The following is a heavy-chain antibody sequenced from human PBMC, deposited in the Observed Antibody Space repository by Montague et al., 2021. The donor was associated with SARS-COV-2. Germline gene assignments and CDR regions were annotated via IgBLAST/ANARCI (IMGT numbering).Heavy chain of an antibody. CDR3: ARVHIVVVTAMRYFDL. V-gene: IGHV4-31*03. D-gene: IGHD2-21*02. CDR1: GRSISSGGYY. Sequence: TLSLTCTVSGRSISSGGYYWSWIRQHPGKGLEWIGYIYYSGSTYYNPSLKSRVTISVDTSKNQFSLKLSSVTAADTAVYYCARVHIVVVTAMRYFDLWGRVTLVTVSS. J-gene: IGHJ2*01. CDR2: IYYSGST.